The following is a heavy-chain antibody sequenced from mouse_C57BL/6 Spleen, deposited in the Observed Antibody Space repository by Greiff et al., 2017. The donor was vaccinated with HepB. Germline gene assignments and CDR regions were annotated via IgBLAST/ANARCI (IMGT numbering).Heavy chain of an antibody. CDR2: ISSGGDYI. CDR1: GFTFSSYA. V-gene: IGHV5-9-1*02. Sequence: EVKLVESGEGLVKPGGSLKLSCAASGFTFSSYAMSWVRQTPEKRLEWVAYISSGGDYIYYADTVKGRFTISRDNARNTLYLQMSSLKSEDTAMYYCTREIYYDFPLYFDVWGTGTTVTVSS. J-gene: IGHJ1*03. D-gene: IGHD2-4*01. CDR3: TREIYYDFPLYFDV.